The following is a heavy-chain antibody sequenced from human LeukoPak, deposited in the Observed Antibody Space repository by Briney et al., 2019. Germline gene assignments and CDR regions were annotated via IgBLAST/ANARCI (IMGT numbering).Heavy chain of an antibody. CDR2: INTSGST. D-gene: IGHD1/OR15-1a*01. Sequence: SETLSLTCTVSGGSISYYYWTWIRQPAGKGLEWIGRINTSGSTNYNPSLRSRVTMSVDTSKNQFSLKLSSVTAADTAVYYCARGGRDTNNERQYDHWGQGTLVTVSS. CDR3: ARGGRDTNNERQYDH. CDR1: GGSISYYY. V-gene: IGHV4-4*07. J-gene: IGHJ4*02.